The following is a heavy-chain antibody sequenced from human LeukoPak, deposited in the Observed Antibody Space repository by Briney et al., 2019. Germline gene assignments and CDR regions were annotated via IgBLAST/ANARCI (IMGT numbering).Heavy chain of an antibody. V-gene: IGHV3-21*01. CDR1: GFTFSSYS. D-gene: IGHD3-22*01. Sequence: PGGSLRLPCAASGFTFSSYSMNWVRQAPGKGLEWVSSISSSSSYIYYADSVKGRFTISRDNAKNSLYLQMNSLRAEDTAVYYCARGLYYYDSSGYLYYFDYWGQGTLVTVSS. J-gene: IGHJ4*02. CDR2: ISSSSSYI. CDR3: ARGLYYYDSSGYLYYFDY.